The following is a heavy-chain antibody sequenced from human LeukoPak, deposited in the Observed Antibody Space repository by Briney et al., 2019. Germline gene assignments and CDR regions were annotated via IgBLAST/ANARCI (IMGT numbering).Heavy chain of an antibody. CDR3: ARDQTYCSGGSCYRTTFDY. D-gene: IGHD2-15*01. Sequence: ASVKVSCKASGGTFSSYAISWVRQAPGRGLEWMGGIIPIFGTANYAQKFQGRVTITADKSTSTAYMELSSLRSEDTAVYYCARDQTYCSGGSCYRTTFDYWGQGTLVTVSS. V-gene: IGHV1-69*06. CDR1: GGTFSSYA. CDR2: IIPIFGTA. J-gene: IGHJ4*02.